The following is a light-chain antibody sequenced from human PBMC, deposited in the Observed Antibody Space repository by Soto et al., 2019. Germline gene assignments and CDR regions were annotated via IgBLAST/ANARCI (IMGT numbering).Light chain of an antibody. J-gene: IGKJ1*01. Sequence: AIKVTQSPSSLSASVGDRVTITCRTSQGIRSALGWYQQKPGKVPKLLIYAASTLQSGVPSRFSGSGSGRDFTLTISSLQPEDFATYYCLLDYSYFWAFGQGTKVDIK. CDR3: LLDYSYFWA. V-gene: IGKV1-6*01. CDR2: AAS. CDR1: QGIRSA.